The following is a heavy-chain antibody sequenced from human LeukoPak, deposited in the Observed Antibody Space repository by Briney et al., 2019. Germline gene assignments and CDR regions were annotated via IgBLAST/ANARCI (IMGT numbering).Heavy chain of an antibody. CDR2: IYYSGST. V-gene: IGHV4-61*01. Sequence: PSESLSLTCTVSGGSVSSGSYYWSWIRQPPGKGLEWIGYIYYSGSTNYNPSLKSRVTISVDTSKNQFSLKLSSVTAADTAVYYCASQFYDILTGYASYYFVYWGQGTRLTVSS. D-gene: IGHD3-9*01. CDR1: GGSVSSGSYY. J-gene: IGHJ4*02. CDR3: ASQFYDILTGYASYYFVY.